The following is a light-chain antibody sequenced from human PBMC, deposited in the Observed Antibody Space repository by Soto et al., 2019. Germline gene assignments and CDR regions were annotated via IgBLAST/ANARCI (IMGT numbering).Light chain of an antibody. CDR3: QQYGISPRT. J-gene: IGKJ1*01. CDR2: GAS. V-gene: IGKV3-20*01. CDR1: QSVSSSY. Sequence: EIVLTQSPGTLSLSTGVRATLSCRARQSVSSSYLAWYQQKPGQAPRLLIYGASSRATGIPDRFSGSGSGTDFTLSISRLEPEDFAVYYCQQYGISPRTFGQGTKVEIK.